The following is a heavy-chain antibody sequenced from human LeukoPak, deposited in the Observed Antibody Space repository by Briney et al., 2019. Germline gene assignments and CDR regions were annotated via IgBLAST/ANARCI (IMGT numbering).Heavy chain of an antibody. CDR3: ARDRPNYYGSDGHYYRRDGDY. J-gene: IGHJ4*02. D-gene: IGHD3-22*01. V-gene: IGHV3-23*01. CDR2: ITSRGEST. CDR1: GFTFSIYA. Sequence: GGSLRLSCAASGFTFSIYAMSWVRQAPGKGLQWVSSITSRGESTWYVDSVKGRLTSTRDNSANTLYLQMHSLRAEDTAVYYCARDRPNYYGSDGHYYRRDGDYWGRGTLVSVSS.